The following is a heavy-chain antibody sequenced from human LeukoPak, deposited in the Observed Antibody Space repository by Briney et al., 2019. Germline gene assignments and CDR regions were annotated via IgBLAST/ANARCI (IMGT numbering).Heavy chain of an antibody. CDR1: GGTFSSYA. D-gene: IGHD3-3*01. Sequence: GASVKVSCKASGGTFSSYAISWVRQAPGQGLEWMGRIIPIFGTANYAQKFQGRVTITADESTSTAYMELSSLRSEDTAVSYCARSYDFWSGYFDPWGQGTLVTVSS. V-gene: IGHV1-69*13. CDR2: IIPIFGTA. CDR3: ARSYDFWSGYFDP. J-gene: IGHJ5*02.